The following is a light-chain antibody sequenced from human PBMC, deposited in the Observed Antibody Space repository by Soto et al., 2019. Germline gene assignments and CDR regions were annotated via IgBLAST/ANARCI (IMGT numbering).Light chain of an antibody. CDR3: MQGQQPPVT. J-gene: IGKJ5*01. CDR2: WGS. CDR1: QSLLHSSGNNY. Sequence: DIVMTQSPLSLPVTPGEPASISCRSSQSLLHSSGNNYLDWYVQKPGQSPQLLIYWGSNRASGVPDRFSGSGSGTDFTLKINSVEAEDIGVYYCMQGQQPPVTFGQGTRLEIK. V-gene: IGKV2-28*01.